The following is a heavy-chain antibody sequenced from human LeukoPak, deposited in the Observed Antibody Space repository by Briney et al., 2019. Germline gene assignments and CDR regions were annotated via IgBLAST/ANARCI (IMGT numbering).Heavy chain of an antibody. V-gene: IGHV3-30-3*01. Sequence: GGSLRLSCAASGFTFSSYAMHWVRRAPGKGLEWVAVISYDGSNKYYADSVKGRFTISRDNSKNTLYLQMNSLRAEDTAVYYCARGFPYYYDSSGYVDYWGQGTLVTVSS. CDR2: ISYDGSNK. J-gene: IGHJ4*02. D-gene: IGHD3-22*01. CDR3: ARGFPYYYDSSGYVDY. CDR1: GFTFSSYA.